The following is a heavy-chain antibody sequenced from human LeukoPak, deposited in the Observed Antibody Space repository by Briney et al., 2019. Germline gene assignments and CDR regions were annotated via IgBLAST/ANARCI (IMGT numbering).Heavy chain of an antibody. J-gene: IGHJ4*02. CDR1: GFTFSSYG. Sequence: PGGSLRLSCAASGFTFSSYGMSWVRQAPGKGLEWVSAISGSGGSTYYADSVKGRFTISRDNSKNTLYLQMNSLRAEDTAVYYCAKGGNSYYDSSGYTQWGQGTPVTVSS. D-gene: IGHD3-22*01. CDR3: AKGGNSYYDSSGYTQ. CDR2: ISGSGGST. V-gene: IGHV3-23*01.